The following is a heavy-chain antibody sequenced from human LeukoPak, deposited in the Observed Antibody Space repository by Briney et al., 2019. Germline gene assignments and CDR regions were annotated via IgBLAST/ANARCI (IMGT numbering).Heavy chain of an antibody. CDR2: ISNSGGST. CDR1: AFTFSSYA. CDR3: AKETSSSFDY. J-gene: IGHJ4*02. D-gene: IGHD6-6*01. Sequence: GGSLRLSCAASAFTFSSYAMNWVRQAPGKGLEWVSGISNSGGSTYYADSVKGRFTISRDNSKSTLYLQMNSLRAEDTAVYYCAKETSSSFDYWGQGTLVTVSS. V-gene: IGHV3-23*01.